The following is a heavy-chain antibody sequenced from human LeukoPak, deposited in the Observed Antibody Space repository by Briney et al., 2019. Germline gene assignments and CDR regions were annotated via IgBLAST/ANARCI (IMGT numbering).Heavy chain of an antibody. CDR3: AKDRGRYDYVWGSYLFDY. CDR2: ISGSGGST. D-gene: IGHD3-16*01. CDR1: GFTFSTYG. J-gene: IGHJ4*02. Sequence: GGSLRLSCAASGFTFSTYGMSWVRQAPGKGLEWVSAISGSGGSTYYADSVKGRFTISRDNSKNTLYLQMNSLRAEDTAVYYCAKDRGRYDYVWGSYLFDYWGQGTLVTVSS. V-gene: IGHV3-23*01.